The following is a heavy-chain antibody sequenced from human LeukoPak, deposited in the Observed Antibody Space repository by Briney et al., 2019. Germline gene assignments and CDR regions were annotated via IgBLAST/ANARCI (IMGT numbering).Heavy chain of an antibody. J-gene: IGHJ4*02. CDR2: INRNGGST. Sequence: PGGSLRLSCAASGFTFDDYGMSWVRQAPGKGLEWVSGINRNGGSTGYADSVKGRFTISRDNAKNSLYLQMNSLRAEDTALYYCARVIRYCSGGSCHGGYYFDYWGQGTLVTVSS. V-gene: IGHV3-20*04. CDR1: GFTFDDYG. D-gene: IGHD2-15*01. CDR3: ARVIRYCSGGSCHGGYYFDY.